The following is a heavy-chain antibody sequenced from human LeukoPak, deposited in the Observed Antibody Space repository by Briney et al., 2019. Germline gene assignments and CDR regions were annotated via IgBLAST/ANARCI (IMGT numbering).Heavy chain of an antibody. CDR1: GFTFSSYG. CDR3: ARDDHPPWVPAAAYGNDAFDI. D-gene: IGHD2-2*01. CDR2: ISSSGSTI. J-gene: IGHJ3*02. Sequence: GGSLRLSCAASGFTFSSYGMNWVRQAPGKGLEWVSYISSSGSTIYYADSVKGRFTISRDNAKNSLYLQMNSLRAEDTAVYYCARDDHPPWVPAAAYGNDAFDIWGQGTMVTVSS. V-gene: IGHV3-48*03.